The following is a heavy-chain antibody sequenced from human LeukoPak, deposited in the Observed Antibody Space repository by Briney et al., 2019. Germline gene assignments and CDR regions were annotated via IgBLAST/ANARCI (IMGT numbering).Heavy chain of an antibody. V-gene: IGHV3-53*04. D-gene: IGHD1-7*01. CDR2: IYSGGST. CDR1: GFTVSSNY. J-gene: IGHJ3*02. CDR3: AKDLTGTPKRGAFDI. Sequence: GGSLRLSCAASGFTVSSNYMSWVRQAPGKGLEWVSVIYSGGSTYYADSVKGRFTISRHNSKNTLYLQMNSLRAEDTAVYYCAKDLTGTPKRGAFDIWGQGTMVTVSS.